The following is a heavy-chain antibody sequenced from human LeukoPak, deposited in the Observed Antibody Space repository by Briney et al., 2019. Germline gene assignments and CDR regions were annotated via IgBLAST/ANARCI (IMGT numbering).Heavy chain of an antibody. V-gene: IGHV4-39*01. CDR2: IYYSGST. CDR1: GGSISSSSYY. D-gene: IGHD6-19*01. J-gene: IGHJ4*02. CDR3: ARHKGGAVAMIDY. Sequence: SETLSLTCTVSGGSISSSSYYWGWIRQPPGKGLEWIGSIYYSGSTYYNPSLKSRVTISVDTSRNQFSLKLSSVTAADTAVYYCARHKGGAVAMIDYWGQGTLVTASS.